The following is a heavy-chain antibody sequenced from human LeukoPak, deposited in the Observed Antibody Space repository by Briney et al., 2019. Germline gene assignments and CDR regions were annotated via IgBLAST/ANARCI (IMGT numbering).Heavy chain of an antibody. CDR2: ISGSGGST. Sequence: VGSLRLSCAPSVFTLTSYGMSSVRQAPGKGLEWVSAISGSGGSTYYADSVKGRFTISRDNSKNTLYLQMNSLKAEDTAVYYCAKVKGGGSYYAYFDYWGQGTLVTVSS. V-gene: IGHV3-23*01. D-gene: IGHD1-26*01. CDR3: AKVKGGGSYYAYFDY. CDR1: VFTLTSYG. J-gene: IGHJ4*02.